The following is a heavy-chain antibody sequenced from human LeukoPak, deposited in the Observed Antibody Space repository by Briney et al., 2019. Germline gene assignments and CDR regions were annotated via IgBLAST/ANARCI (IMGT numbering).Heavy chain of an antibody. V-gene: IGHV4-30-2*01. CDR1: GGSISSGGYS. J-gene: IGHJ4*02. D-gene: IGHD1-26*01. CDR3: ARAGSGSYLALGRGTAFDY. Sequence: SETLSLTCAVSGGSISSGGYSWSWIRQPPGKGLEWIGYIYHSGSTYYNPSLKSRVTISVDRSENQFCLKLSSVTAADTAVYYCARAGSGSYLALGRGTAFDYWGQGTLVTVSS. CDR2: IYHSGST.